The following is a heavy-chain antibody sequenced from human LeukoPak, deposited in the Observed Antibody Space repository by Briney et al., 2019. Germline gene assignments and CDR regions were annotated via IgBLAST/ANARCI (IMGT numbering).Heavy chain of an antibody. J-gene: IGHJ4*02. CDR3: ASACSSTSCYH. V-gene: IGHV3-21*01. CDR1: GFTFSSYS. D-gene: IGHD2-2*01. CDR2: ISSSGSYV. Sequence: GGSLRLSCAASGFTFSSYSMNWVRQAPGKGLEWVSSISSSGSYVYYADSVKGRFTISRDNAKNSLYLQMNSLRAEDTAVYYCASACSSTSCYHWGQGTLVTVSS.